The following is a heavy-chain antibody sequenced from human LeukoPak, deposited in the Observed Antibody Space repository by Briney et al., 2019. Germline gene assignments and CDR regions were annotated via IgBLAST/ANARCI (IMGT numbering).Heavy chain of an antibody. CDR3: AKSRWRVRGVIDAFDI. D-gene: IGHD3-10*01. CDR1: GFTFSSYS. J-gene: IGHJ3*02. V-gene: IGHV3-30*18. CDR2: ISYDGSNK. Sequence: GGSLRLSCAAFGFTFSSYSMNWVRQAPVKGLEWVAVISYDGSNKYYADSVKGRFTISRDNSKNTLYLQMNSLRAEDMAVYYCAKSRWRVRGVIDAFDIWGQGTMVTVSS.